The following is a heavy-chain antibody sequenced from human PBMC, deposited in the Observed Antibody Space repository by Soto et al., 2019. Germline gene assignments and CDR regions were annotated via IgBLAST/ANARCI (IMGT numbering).Heavy chain of an antibody. V-gene: IGHV1-69*02. CDR1: GGTVSSYT. D-gene: IGHD4-17*01. CDR2: IIPILDLA. CDR3: ATPRNVLVYGDYALDD. Sequence: QVQLVQSGSEVKKPGSSVNVSCKASGGTVSSYTFSWVRQSPGQGLEWMGRIIPILDLANYSPKFQGRVTMTADKSTSTAYLELNSLRSEDTAVYYCATPRNVLVYGDYALDDWGQGTLVTGSS. J-gene: IGHJ4*02.